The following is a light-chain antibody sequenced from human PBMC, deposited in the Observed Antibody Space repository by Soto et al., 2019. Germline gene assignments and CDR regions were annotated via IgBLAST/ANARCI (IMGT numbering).Light chain of an antibody. J-gene: IGKJ5*01. V-gene: IGKV3D-20*02. Sequence: EIVLKQSPGTLSLSPGERATLSCRASQSISSSFLAWYQQKPGQAPRLLIYGASSRATGIPDRFSGTGSETDFALTISSLEPEDFAVYYCQHRSVWPPAVTFGQGTRLEIK. CDR1: QSISSSF. CDR3: QHRSVWPPAVT. CDR2: GAS.